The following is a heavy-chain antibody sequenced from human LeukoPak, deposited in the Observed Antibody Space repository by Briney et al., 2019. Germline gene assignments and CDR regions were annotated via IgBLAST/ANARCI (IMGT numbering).Heavy chain of an antibody. Sequence: SETLSLTCTVSGGSISSYYWSWIRQPPGKGLEWIGTIYHTGSTYYNPSLKSRVTISIDTSKNQFSLKLSSVTAADTAMYYCAGRKYGTGFDSWGQGTVVTVSS. V-gene: IGHV4-59*04. J-gene: IGHJ4*02. D-gene: IGHD3-10*01. CDR1: GGSISSYY. CDR3: AGRKYGTGFDS. CDR2: IYHTGST.